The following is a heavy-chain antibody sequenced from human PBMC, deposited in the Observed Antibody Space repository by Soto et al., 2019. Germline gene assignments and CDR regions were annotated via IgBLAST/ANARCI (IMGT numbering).Heavy chain of an antibody. J-gene: IGHJ4*02. CDR1: GYSFTNYW. D-gene: IGHD2-2*02. V-gene: IGHV5-51*01. CDR2: IYPGDSNT. CDR3: ARQGYCSSTSCYTVDY. Sequence: GESLNISCKGSGYSFTNYWIGWVRQMPGKGLEWMGIIYPGDSNTRYSPSFQGQVTISADKSINTAYLQWSSLKASDTAMYYCARQGYCSSTSCYTVDYWGQGTLVTVSS.